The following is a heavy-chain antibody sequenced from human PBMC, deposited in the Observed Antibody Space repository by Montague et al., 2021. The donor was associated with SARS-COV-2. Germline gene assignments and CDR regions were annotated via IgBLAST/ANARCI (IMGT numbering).Heavy chain of an antibody. J-gene: IGHJ4*02. CDR3: ARDLRDYDILTGYL. D-gene: IGHD3-9*01. CDR1: GFTFSSYE. CDR2: ITSSGSTI. Sequence: SLRLSLSASGFTFSSYEMNWVRQAPGKGLEWVSYITSSGSTIYYADSVKGRFTISRDNAKNSLFLQMNSLRAEDTAVYYCARDLRDYDILTGYLWGQGTLGTVSS. V-gene: IGHV3-48*03.